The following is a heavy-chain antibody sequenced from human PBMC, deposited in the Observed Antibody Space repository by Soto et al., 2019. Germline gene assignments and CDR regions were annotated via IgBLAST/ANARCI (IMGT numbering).Heavy chain of an antibody. D-gene: IGHD3-16*01. J-gene: IGHJ3*02. CDR3: GRGATFADAFDI. CDR2: MNPNSGNT. Sequence: GASLKVSCKASGYTFTIYDINWVRQATGQGLEWMGWMNPNSGNTGYAQKFQGRVTMTRNTSISTAYMELSSLRSEDTAVYYCGRGATFADAFDIWGQGTMVTVSS. V-gene: IGHV1-8*01. CDR1: GYTFTIYD.